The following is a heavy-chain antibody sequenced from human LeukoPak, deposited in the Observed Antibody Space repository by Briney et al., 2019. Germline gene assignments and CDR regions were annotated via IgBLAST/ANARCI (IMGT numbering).Heavy chain of an antibody. CDR1: GFSLSATGVA. CDR2: HYWNNDK. J-gene: IGHJ4*02. D-gene: IGHD3-10*01. CDR3: AHKGRGSGSFTM. V-gene: IGHV2-5*01. Sequence: SGPALVKPTQTLTLTCTSSGFSLSATGVAVGWIRQPPGKALDWLAVHYWNNDKSYSPSLKSRLTITKDSSKNQVVLIMTNMDPVDTATYYCAHKGRGSGSFTMWGQGTLVTVSS.